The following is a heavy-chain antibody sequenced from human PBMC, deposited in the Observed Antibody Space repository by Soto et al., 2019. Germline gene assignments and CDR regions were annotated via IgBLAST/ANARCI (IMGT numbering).Heavy chain of an antibody. CDR2: INHSGST. V-gene: IGHV4-34*01. J-gene: IGHJ5*02. Sequence: SETLSLTCAVYGGSFSGYYWSWIRQPPGKGLEWIGEINHSGSTNYNPSLKSRVTISVDTSKNQFSLKLSSVTAADTAVYYCARVRVDIAATINYNWFDPWGQGTLVTVSS. CDR3: ARVRVDIAATINYNWFDP. CDR1: GGSFSGYY. D-gene: IGHD5-12*01.